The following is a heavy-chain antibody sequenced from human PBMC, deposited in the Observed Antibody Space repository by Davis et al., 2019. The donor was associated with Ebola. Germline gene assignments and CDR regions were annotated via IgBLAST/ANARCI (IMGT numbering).Heavy chain of an antibody. D-gene: IGHD6-19*01. Sequence: GESLKISCAASGFTFSSYTMHWVRQAPGKGLEWVALISHDGGNQYYADSSNQYYADSVKGRFTISRDNSKNTLYLQMNSLNPEDTALYYCASEQSGVAGDYWGQGTLVTVSS. J-gene: IGHJ4*02. CDR3: ASEQSGVAGDY. CDR1: GFTFSSYT. CDR2: ISHDGGNQYYADSSNQ. V-gene: IGHV3-30*04.